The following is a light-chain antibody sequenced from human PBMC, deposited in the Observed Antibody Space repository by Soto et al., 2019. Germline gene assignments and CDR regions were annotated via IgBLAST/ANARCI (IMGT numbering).Light chain of an antibody. CDR2: DAS. J-gene: IGKJ5*01. CDR3: QHRSEWPVS. CDR1: QSVSSY. Sequence: EIVLTQSPATLSLSPGERATLSCRASQSVSSYLAWYQQKPGQAPRLLISDASNRATGIPARFSGSVSGTDFTLTISSLEPEDFAVYYCQHRSEWPVSFGQGTRLETK. V-gene: IGKV3-11*01.